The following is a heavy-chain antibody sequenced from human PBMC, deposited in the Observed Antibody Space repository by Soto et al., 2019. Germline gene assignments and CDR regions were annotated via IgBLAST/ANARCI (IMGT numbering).Heavy chain of an antibody. D-gene: IGHD6-13*01. V-gene: IGHV3-33*01. CDR1: GFTFSSYG. CDR3: ARVSRSGIAAASYYYYGMDV. J-gene: IGHJ6*02. Sequence: QVQLVESGGGVVQPGRSLRLTCAASGFTFSSYGMHWVRQAPGKGLEWVAVIWSDGSNKYYADSVKGRFTISRDNSKNTLYLQMNSLRAEDTAVYYCARVSRSGIAAASYYYYGMDVWGQGTTVTVSS. CDR2: IWSDGSNK.